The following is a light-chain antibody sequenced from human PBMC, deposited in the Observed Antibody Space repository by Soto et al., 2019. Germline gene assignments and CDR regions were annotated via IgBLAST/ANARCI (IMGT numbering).Light chain of an antibody. CDR1: QSVTSSY. V-gene: IGKV3-20*01. CDR2: AAS. CDR3: QQYNNWPPIT. J-gene: IGKJ5*01. Sequence: EIVLTQSPGTLSLSPGERATLSCRASQSVTSSYLAWYQQKPGQAPRLLIYAASSRATGIPDRFSGSGSGTDFTLTISRLQSEDFAVYYCQQYNNWPPITFGQGTRLEIK.